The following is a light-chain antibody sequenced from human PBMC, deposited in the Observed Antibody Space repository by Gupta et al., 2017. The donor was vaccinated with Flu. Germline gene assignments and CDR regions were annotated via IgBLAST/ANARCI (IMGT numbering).Light chain of an antibody. Sequence: TVTISCTRSSGSIATNFVQWYQQRPGSSPTTVIYEDNQRPSGVPDRFSGSIDSSSNSASLTISGLKTEDEADYYCQSYDSSIVVFGGGTKLTV. J-gene: IGLJ2*01. CDR2: EDN. CDR3: QSYDSSIVV. CDR1: SGSIATNF. V-gene: IGLV6-57*01.